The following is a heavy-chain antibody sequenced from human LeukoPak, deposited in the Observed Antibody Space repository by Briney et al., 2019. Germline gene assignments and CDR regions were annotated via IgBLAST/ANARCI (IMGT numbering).Heavy chain of an antibody. Sequence: SVKVSCKASGGTFSSYAISWVRQAPGQGLEWMGGIIPIFGTANYAQKFQGRVTITADKSTSTAYMELSSLRSEDTAVYYCARVGGGNSENYYYYYGMDVWGQGTTVTVSS. V-gene: IGHV1-69*06. CDR2: IIPIFGTA. J-gene: IGHJ6*02. CDR1: GGTFSSYA. CDR3: ARVGGGNSENYYYYYGMDV. D-gene: IGHD4-23*01.